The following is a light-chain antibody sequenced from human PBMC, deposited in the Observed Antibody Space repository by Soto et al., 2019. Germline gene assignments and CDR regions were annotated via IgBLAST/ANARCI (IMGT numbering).Light chain of an antibody. J-gene: IGKJ4*01. CDR1: QSVTSTY. Sequence: EIVLTQSPGTLSLSPGERATLSCRASQSVTSTYLAWYQQKPGQAPRLLMFRTSSRATGFPARFSGSGSGTEFNLTISSLQSEDFGVYYCQQYNNWPRATFGGGTKVDIK. CDR3: QQYNNWPRAT. V-gene: IGKV3-15*01. CDR2: RTS.